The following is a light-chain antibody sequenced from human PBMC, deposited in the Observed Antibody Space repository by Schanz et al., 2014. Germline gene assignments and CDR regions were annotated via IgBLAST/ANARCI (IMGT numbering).Light chain of an antibody. V-gene: IGKV3D-20*02. J-gene: IGKJ1*01. CDR3: QHRDAG. CDR1: QRVGTNY. CDR2: DAS. Sequence: EIVLTQSPDTLSLSPGEIATLSCRASQRVGTNYFAWYQQKPGQAPRLLIFDASNRATGIPARFSGSGSGTDFTLTISSLEPEDFAVYYCQHRDAGFGQGTKVEIK.